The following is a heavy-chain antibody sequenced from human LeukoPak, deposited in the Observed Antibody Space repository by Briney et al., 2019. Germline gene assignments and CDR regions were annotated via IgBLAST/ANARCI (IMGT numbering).Heavy chain of an antibody. CDR2: ISSSSSYI. D-gene: IGHD2-15*01. CDR3: ARAYCSGGSCYSAFDY. J-gene: IGHJ4*02. CDR1: GFTFSSYS. V-gene: IGHV3-21*01. Sequence: GGSLRLSCAASGFTFSSYSMNWVRQAPGKGLEWVSSISSSSSYIYYADSVKGRFTISRDNAKNSLYLQMNSLRAEDTAVYYCARAYCSGGSCYSAFDYWGQGTLVTVSS.